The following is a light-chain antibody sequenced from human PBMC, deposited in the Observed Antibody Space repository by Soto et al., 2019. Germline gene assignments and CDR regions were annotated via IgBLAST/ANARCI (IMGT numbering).Light chain of an antibody. CDR1: TIDVDSSNY. CDR3: CSYATTFYV. V-gene: IGLV2-11*01. CDR2: DVS. Sequence: QSALTQPRSVSGSPGQSVTISCTGPTIDVDSSNYVSWYQQHPGKAPKLMIYDVSERPSGVPDRFSGSKSGSTASLTISGLQAEDEADYYCCSYATTFYVFGSGTEVTVL. J-gene: IGLJ1*01.